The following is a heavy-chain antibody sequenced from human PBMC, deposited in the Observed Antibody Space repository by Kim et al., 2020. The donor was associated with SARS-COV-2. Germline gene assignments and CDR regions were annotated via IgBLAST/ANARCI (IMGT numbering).Heavy chain of an antibody. D-gene: IGHD4-17*01. J-gene: IGHJ3*02. CDR3: ARGDYGDFPADAFDI. CDR2: ISSSSSYI. CDR1: GFTFSSYS. V-gene: IGHV3-21*01. Sequence: GGSLRLSCAASGFTFSSYSMNWVRQAPGKGLEWVSSISSSSSYIYYADSVKGRFTISRDNAKNSLYLQMNSLRAEDTAVYYCARGDYGDFPADAFDIWGQGTMVTVSS.